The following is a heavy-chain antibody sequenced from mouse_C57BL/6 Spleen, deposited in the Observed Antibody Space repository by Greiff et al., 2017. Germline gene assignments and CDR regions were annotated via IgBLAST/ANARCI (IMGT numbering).Heavy chain of an antibody. CDR2: IYPGDGDT. CDR3: ARSGYSTMDN. CDR1: GYAFSSSW. V-gene: IGHV1-82*01. D-gene: IGHD2-5*01. J-gene: IGHJ4*01. Sequence: QVQLKESGPELVKPGASVKISCKASGYAFSSSWMNWVKQRPGKGLEWIGRIYPGDGDTNYNVKFKGKATLTADKSSSTAYMQLSSLTSEDSAVYCCARSGYSTMDNWGQGTSVTVSS.